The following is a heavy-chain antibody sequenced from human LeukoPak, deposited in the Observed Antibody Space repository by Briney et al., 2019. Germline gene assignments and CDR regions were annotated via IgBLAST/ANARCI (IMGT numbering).Heavy chain of an antibody. V-gene: IGHV4-30-2*01. CDR3: AGSGYSYGYADYYFDY. CDR2: IYHSGST. Sequence: SETLSLTCAVSGGSISSGGYSWGWIRQPPGKGLEWIGYIYHSGSTYYNPSLKGRVTISVDRSKNQFSLKLSSVTAADTAVYYCAGSGYSYGYADYYFDYWGQGTLVTVSS. D-gene: IGHD5-18*01. CDR1: GGSISSGGYS. J-gene: IGHJ4*02.